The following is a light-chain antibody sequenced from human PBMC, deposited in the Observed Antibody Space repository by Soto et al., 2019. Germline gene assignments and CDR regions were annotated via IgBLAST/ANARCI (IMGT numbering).Light chain of an antibody. CDR3: QHSNNWPPLT. Sequence: EILMTQSPGTLSVSPGDTATLSCRASQSIRSNLAWYQQKPGRAPTLLIYGASTRATGIPDRFSGSESGTEFTLTISDPQSKDFAISYCQHSNNWPPLTFGGGTWVEI. CDR2: GAS. V-gene: IGKV3-15*01. CDR1: QSIRSN. J-gene: IGKJ4*01.